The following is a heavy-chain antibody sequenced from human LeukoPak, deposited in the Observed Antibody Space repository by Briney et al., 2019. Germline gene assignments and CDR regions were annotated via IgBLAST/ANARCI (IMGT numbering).Heavy chain of an antibody. CDR3: ARVYDFWSGYYKPLYNWFDP. D-gene: IGHD3-3*01. CDR2: IYTSGST. Sequence: PSETLSLTCTVPGGSISSYYWSWIRQPAGKGLEWIGRIYTSGSTNYNPSLKSRVTISVDTSKDQFSLKLSSVTAADTAVYYCARVYDFWSGYYKPLYNWFDPWGQGTLVTVSS. CDR1: GGSISSYY. J-gene: IGHJ5*02. V-gene: IGHV4-4*07.